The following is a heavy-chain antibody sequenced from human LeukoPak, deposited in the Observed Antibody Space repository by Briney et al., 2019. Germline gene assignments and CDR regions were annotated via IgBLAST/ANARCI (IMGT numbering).Heavy chain of an antibody. V-gene: IGHV5-51*01. D-gene: IGHD1-26*01. CDR2: VYPGDSDT. J-gene: IGHJ4*02. Sequence: GESLKISCKASGCNFATAWIAWVRQMPGKGLEWMGIVYPGDSDTKYNPSFQGHVTISADKSITTAYLQWASLKASDTAIYYCARHGRWELDYWGQGTLVSVSS. CDR1: GCNFATAW. CDR3: ARHGRWELDY.